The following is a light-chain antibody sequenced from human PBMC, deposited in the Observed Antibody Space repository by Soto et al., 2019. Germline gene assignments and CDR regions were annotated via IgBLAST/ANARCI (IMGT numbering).Light chain of an antibody. CDR1: SSNIGSNT. V-gene: IGLV1-44*01. CDR3: AAWDDSLSGGV. CDR2: SNN. J-gene: IGLJ3*02. Sequence: QSVLTQPPSASGTPGQRVTISCSGSSSNIGSNTVNWYQQLPGTAPKLLIYSNNQRPSGVPDRFSGSKSGTSASLAISGLQSGDEADYYCAAWDDSLSGGVFGGGPKLPVL.